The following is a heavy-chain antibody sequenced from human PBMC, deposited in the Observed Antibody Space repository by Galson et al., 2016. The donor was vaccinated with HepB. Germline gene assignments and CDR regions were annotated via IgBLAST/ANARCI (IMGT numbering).Heavy chain of an antibody. J-gene: IGHJ6*03. V-gene: IGHV6-1*01. CDR3: ARGYPSYDFVWGSYRSNLGSLHYDYYMDV. D-gene: IGHD3-16*02. Sequence: CAISGDSVSSNSAAWNWIRQSPSRGLEWLGRTYYRSKWYNDYAVSVKSRITINPDTSKNQFSLQLNSVTPEDTAVYYCARGYPSYDFVWGSYRSNLGSLHYDYYMDVWGKGTTVTVSS. CDR1: GDSVSSNSAA. CDR2: TYYRSKWYN.